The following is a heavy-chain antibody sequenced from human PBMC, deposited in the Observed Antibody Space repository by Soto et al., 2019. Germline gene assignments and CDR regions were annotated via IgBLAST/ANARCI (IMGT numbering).Heavy chain of an antibody. CDR3: ARHYCRGGSCYLDY. Sequence: QVQLQESGPGLVKPSETLSLTCTVSGDSISSYYWSWIRQPPGKGLEWIGNIYHSGSTNYSPSLTRRVTISVDTSKNQFYLKLTSVTAADTAVYSCARHYCRGGSCYLDYWGQGILVTVSS. CDR1: GDSISSYY. V-gene: IGHV4-59*08. CDR2: IYHSGST. J-gene: IGHJ4*02. D-gene: IGHD2-15*01.